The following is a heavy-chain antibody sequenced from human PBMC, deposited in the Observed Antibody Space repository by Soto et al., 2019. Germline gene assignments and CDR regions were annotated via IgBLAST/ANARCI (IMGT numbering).Heavy chain of an antibody. CDR1: GFTFSSYA. J-gene: IGHJ4*02. CDR2: ISGSGDST. D-gene: IGHD1-1*01. CDR3: AKRATGTYFDY. V-gene: IGHV3-23*01. Sequence: GGSRRLSCAASGFTFSSYAMSWVRQAPGKGLEWVSVISGSGDSTYYADSVKGRFTISRDNSKNTLYLQMNSLRAEDTAVYYCAKRATGTYFDYWGQGPLVTVSS.